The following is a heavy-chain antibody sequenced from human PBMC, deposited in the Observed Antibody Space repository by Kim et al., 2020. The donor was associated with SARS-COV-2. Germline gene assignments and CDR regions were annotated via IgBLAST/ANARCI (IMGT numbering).Heavy chain of an antibody. V-gene: IGHV3-30*18. CDR3: AKDYGGNFYDAFDI. Sequence: GGSLRLSCAASGFTFSSYGMHWVRQAPGKGLEWVAVISYDGSNKYYADSVKGRFTISRDNSKNTLYLQMNSLRAEDTAVYYCAKDYGGNFYDAFDIWGQGTMVTVSS. CDR2: ISYDGSNK. CDR1: GFTFSSYG. J-gene: IGHJ3*02. D-gene: IGHD2-15*01.